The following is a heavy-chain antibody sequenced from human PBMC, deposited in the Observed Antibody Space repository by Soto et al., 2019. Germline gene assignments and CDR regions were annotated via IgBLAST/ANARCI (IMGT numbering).Heavy chain of an antibody. V-gene: IGHV4-59*08. J-gene: IGHJ4*02. Sequence: SETLSLTCTVSGGSISSYHWSWIRQSPGKGLEWIGYTSNSAPTIYNPSLKSRVTISADTSKKQFSLNLSSVTAADTAIYYCARLLHEGRGYYYSDCWGQGTLVTVSS. CDR1: GGSISSYH. D-gene: IGHD2-15*01. CDR3: ARLLHEGRGYYYSDC. CDR2: TSNSAPT.